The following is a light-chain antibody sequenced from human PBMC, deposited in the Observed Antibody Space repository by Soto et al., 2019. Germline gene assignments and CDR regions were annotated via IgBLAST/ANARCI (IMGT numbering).Light chain of an antibody. Sequence: EIVLTKPPATLYVSTGERATLSCRSSQSVSSSYLAWYQQKPGQAPRLLIYGASSRATGIPDRFSGSGSGTDFTLTISRLEPEDFAVYYCPQYGISPLTFGQGTKVDIK. CDR1: QSVSSSY. CDR3: PQYGISPLT. V-gene: IGKV3-20*01. CDR2: GAS. J-gene: IGKJ1*01.